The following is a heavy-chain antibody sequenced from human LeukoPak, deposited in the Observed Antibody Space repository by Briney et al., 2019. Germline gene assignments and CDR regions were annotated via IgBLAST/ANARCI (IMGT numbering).Heavy chain of an antibody. D-gene: IGHD3-10*01. Sequence: ASVKVSCKASGYIFTDYYLHWVRQAPGQGLEWMGWIKPESGRTHYAQKFQGRVTMTRDTSISTAYMELSRLRSDDTAVYYCARTAPYYYGSGSLVYWGQGTLVTVSS. CDR2: IKPESGRT. V-gene: IGHV1-2*02. J-gene: IGHJ4*02. CDR3: ARTAPYYYGSGSLVY. CDR1: GYIFTDYY.